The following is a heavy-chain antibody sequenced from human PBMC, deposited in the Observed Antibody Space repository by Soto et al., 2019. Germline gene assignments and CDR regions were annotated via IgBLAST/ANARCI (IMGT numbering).Heavy chain of an antibody. J-gene: IGHJ4*02. CDR1: GDSISSGGYY. V-gene: IGHV4-31*03. D-gene: IGHD6-19*01. CDR3: ERDDLEQQCFDY. Sequence: QVQLQESGPGLVKPSQTLSLTCTVSGDSISSGGYYWSWIRQHPGKGLEWIGYIYYSGSTYYNTSLKSRVTISVDTSKNQFSLKLSSVTAADTAVYYCERDDLEQQCFDYWGQGSLVTVSS. CDR2: IYYSGST.